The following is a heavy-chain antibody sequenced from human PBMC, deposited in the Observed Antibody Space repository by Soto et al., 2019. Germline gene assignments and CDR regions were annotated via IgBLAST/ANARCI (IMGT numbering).Heavy chain of an antibody. CDR1: GFTFTSSA. V-gene: IGHV1-58*01. Sequence: SVKVSCKASGFTFTSSAVQWVRQARGQRLEWIGWIVVGSGNTNYAQKFQERVTITRDMFTSTAYMELSSLRSEDTAVYYCAADYGYSSSSGTFDIWGQGTMVTVSS. CDR2: IVVGSGNT. D-gene: IGHD6-6*01. CDR3: AADYGYSSSSGTFDI. J-gene: IGHJ3*02.